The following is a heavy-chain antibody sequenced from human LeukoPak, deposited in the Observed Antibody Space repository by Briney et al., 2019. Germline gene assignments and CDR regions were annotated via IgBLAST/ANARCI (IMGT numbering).Heavy chain of an antibody. CDR2: VNSDGSST. Sequence: GGSLRLSCAASGISFNNYWMHWVRQAPGKGLVWVSRVNSDGSSTVYADSVKGRFTISRDNARTTVHLQMSSLRLDDTATYYCATGLGHYYDYWGRGSLVTVSS. CDR1: GISFNNYW. V-gene: IGHV3-74*01. J-gene: IGHJ4*02. D-gene: IGHD3-22*01. CDR3: ATGLGHYYDY.